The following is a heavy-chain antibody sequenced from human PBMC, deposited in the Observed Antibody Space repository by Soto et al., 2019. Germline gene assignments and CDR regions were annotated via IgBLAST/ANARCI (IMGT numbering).Heavy chain of an antibody. J-gene: IGHJ5*02. V-gene: IGHV1-69*06. D-gene: IGHD2-2*01. Sequence: SVKVLCKASGGTFSSYAISCVRQAPGQGLAWMGGIIPIFGTANYAQKFQGRVTITADKSTSTAYMELSSLRSEDTAVYYCAREDLYCSSTSCLAAGWFDPWGQGTLVTVSS. CDR3: AREDLYCSSTSCLAAGWFDP. CDR2: IIPIFGTA. CDR1: GGTFSSYA.